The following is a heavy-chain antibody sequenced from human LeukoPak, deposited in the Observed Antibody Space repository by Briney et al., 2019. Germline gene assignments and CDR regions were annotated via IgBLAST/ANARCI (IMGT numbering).Heavy chain of an antibody. CDR2: ISAYNGNT. Sequence: GASVKVSCKASGYTFTSYGISWVRQAPGQGLEWMGWISAYNGNTNYAQKLQGRVTMTTDTSTSTAYMELRSLRSDDTAVYYCARSWNHRYYYYYGMAVWGQGTTVTVSS. D-gene: IGHD1-14*01. V-gene: IGHV1-18*01. CDR3: ARSWNHRYYYYYGMAV. J-gene: IGHJ6*02. CDR1: GYTFTSYG.